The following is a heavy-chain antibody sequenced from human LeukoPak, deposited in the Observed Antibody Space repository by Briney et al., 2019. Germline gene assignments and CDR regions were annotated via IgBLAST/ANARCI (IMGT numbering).Heavy chain of an antibody. J-gene: IGHJ4*02. V-gene: IGHV3-9*03. D-gene: IGHD6-13*01. CDR2: ISWNSGSI. CDR3: AKDFRRYSSSWENPCFDY. CDR1: GFTFDDYA. Sequence: GGSVRLSCAASGFTFDDYAIHWVRQAPGKGLEWVSGISWNSGSIGYADSVKGRFTISRDNAKNSLYLQMNSLRAEDMALYYCAKDFRRYSSSWENPCFDYWGQGTLVTVSS.